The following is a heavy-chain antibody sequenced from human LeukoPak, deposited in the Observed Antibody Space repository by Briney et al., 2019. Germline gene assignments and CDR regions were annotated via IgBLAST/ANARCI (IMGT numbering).Heavy chain of an antibody. J-gene: IGHJ3*02. V-gene: IGHV3-30*18. Sequence: GGSLRLSCAASGFTFSSYGMHWVRQAPGKGLGWVAVISYDGSNKYYADSVKGRFTISRDNSKNTLYLQMNSLRAEDTAVYYCAKDLSGLLDAFDIWGQGTMVTVSS. CDR1: GFTFSSYG. D-gene: IGHD1-26*01. CDR3: AKDLSGLLDAFDI. CDR2: ISYDGSNK.